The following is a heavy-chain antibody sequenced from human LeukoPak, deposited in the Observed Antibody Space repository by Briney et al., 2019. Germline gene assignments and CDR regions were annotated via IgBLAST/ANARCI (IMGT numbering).Heavy chain of an antibody. CDR2: ISSSSSYI. CDR1: GFTFSSYS. V-gene: IGHV3-21*01. D-gene: IGHD2-2*01. J-gene: IGHJ6*02. Sequence: PGGSLRLSCAASGFTFSSYSMNWVRQAPGKGLEWVSSISSSSSYIYYADSVKGRFTISRDNAKNSLYLQMNSLRAEDTAVYYCARDQRDIVVVPAAWGYYYGMDVWGQGTTVTVSS. CDR3: ARDQRDIVVVPAAWGYYYGMDV.